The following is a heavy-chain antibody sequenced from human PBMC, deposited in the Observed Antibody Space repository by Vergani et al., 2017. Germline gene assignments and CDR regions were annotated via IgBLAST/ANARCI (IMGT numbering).Heavy chain of an antibody. D-gene: IGHD3-10*01. CDR3: SLHGRRGFGRWFDP. J-gene: IGHJ5*02. Sequence: QVQLQESGPGLVKPSETLSLTCTVSGYSISSGYYWGWIRQPPGKGLEWIGSIYYSGSTYYNPSLKSRVTISVDTSKNQFSLKLSSVTAADTAVYYCSLHGRRGFGRWFDPWGQGTLVTVSS. CDR1: GYSISSGYY. CDR2: IYYSGST. V-gene: IGHV4-38-2*02.